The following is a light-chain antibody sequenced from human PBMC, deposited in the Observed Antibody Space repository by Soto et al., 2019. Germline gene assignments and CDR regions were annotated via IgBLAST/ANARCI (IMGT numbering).Light chain of an antibody. V-gene: IGLV4-69*01. CDR1: SGHSSYA. J-gene: IGLJ2*01. CDR2: VKSDGSH. Sequence: QLVLTQSPSASASPGASVKLTCTLSSGHSSYAIAWHQQQPERGPRYLMKVKSDGSHTKGDGIPDRFSGSSSGAERYLTISSLQSEDEADYCCQTWGAGHVVFGGGTKLTVL. CDR3: QTWGAGHVV.